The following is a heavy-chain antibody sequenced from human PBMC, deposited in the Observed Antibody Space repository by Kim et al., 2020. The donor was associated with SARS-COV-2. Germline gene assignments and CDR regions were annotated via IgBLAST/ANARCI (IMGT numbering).Heavy chain of an antibody. CDR1: GFTFSTYG. CDR3: AKEGRATPPY. Sequence: GGSLRLSCVVSGFTFSTYGMHWVRQAPGKGLEWMAVISYDGSNKYYADSMKGRFTISRDNSKNTLYLQMNSLRAEDTAVYYCAKEGRATPPYLGQGTLVTVSS. J-gene: IGHJ4*02. V-gene: IGHV3-30*18. CDR2: ISYDGSNK. D-gene: IGHD5-12*01.